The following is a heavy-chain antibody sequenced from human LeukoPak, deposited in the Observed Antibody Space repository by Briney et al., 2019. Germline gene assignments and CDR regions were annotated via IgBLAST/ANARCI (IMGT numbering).Heavy chain of an antibody. V-gene: IGHV3-21*01. D-gene: IGHD3-10*01. Sequence: GGSLRLSCAASGFTFSSYSMNWVRQAPGKGLEWVSSISSSSSYIYYADSVKGRFTISRDNAKNSLYLQMNCLRAEDTAVYYCARDRGYYYGSGSHFDYWGQGTLVTVSS. CDR2: ISSSSSYI. J-gene: IGHJ4*02. CDR3: ARDRGYYYGSGSHFDY. CDR1: GFTFSSYS.